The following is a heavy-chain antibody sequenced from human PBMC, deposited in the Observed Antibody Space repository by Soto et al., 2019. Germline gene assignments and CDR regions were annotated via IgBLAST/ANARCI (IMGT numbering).Heavy chain of an antibody. J-gene: IGHJ4*02. Sequence: EVQLLESGGGLVQPGGSLRLSCAASGFTFSSYAMSWVRQAPGKGLEWVSAISGSGGSTYYADSVKGRFTISRDNSKNTLYLKMNSLRAEDTAVYYCAKREMITFGGVIAREYFDYWCQGTLVTVSS. D-gene: IGHD3-16*02. CDR2: ISGSGGST. CDR1: GFTFSSYA. V-gene: IGHV3-23*01. CDR3: AKREMITFGGVIAREYFDY.